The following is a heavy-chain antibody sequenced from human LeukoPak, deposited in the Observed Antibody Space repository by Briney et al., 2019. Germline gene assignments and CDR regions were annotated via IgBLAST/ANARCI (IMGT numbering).Heavy chain of an antibody. CDR2: ISGSGGNT. D-gene: IGHD2/OR15-2a*01. V-gene: IGHV3-23*01. CDR1: GFTFPNYV. J-gene: IGHJ4*02. CDR3: AKDSIYGPWYFDY. Sequence: GGSLRLSCAASGFTFPNYVMSWVRPAPGKGLEWVSGISGSGGNTYYADSVKGRFTISRDNSKNTLYLQMNSLRAEDAAVYYCAKDSIYGPWYFDYWGQGTLVTVSS.